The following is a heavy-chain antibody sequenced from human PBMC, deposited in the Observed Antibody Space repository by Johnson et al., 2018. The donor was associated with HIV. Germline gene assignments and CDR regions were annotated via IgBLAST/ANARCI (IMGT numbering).Heavy chain of an antibody. J-gene: IGHJ3*02. Sequence: VQLVESGGGLVQPGGSLRLSCAASGFTFSSYWMSWVRQAPGKGLEWVANIKQDGSEKYYVDSVKGRFTISRDNAKNSHYLHMNSLRPEDTAIYYCGREGYSSASDAFDIWGQGTMVTVSS. D-gene: IGHD6-25*01. CDR1: GFTFSSYW. CDR3: GREGYSSASDAFDI. CDR2: IKQDGSEK. V-gene: IGHV3-7*01.